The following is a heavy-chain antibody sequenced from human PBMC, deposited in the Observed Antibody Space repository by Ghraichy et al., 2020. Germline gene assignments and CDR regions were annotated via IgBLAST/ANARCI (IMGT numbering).Heavy chain of an antibody. J-gene: IGHJ4*02. D-gene: IGHD3-3*01. Sequence: SETLSLTCTVSGGSISSSSYYWGWIRQPPGKGLEWIGSIYYSGSTYYNPSLKSRVTISVDTSKNQFSLKLSSVTAADTAVYYCARQVGRGSGREFGVPQEFDYWGQGTLVTVSS. CDR1: GGSISSSSYY. V-gene: IGHV4-39*01. CDR3: ARQVGRGSGREFGVPQEFDY. CDR2: IYYSGST.